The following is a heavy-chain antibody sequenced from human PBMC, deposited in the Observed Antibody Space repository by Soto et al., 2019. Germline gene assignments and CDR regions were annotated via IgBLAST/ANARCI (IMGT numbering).Heavy chain of an antibody. CDR2: ISAYNGNT. CDR1: GYTFTSYG. Sequence: ASVKVSCKASGYTFTSYGISWVRQAPGQGLEWMGWISAYNGNTNYAQKLQGRVTMTTDTSTSTAYMELRSLRSDDTAVYYCARDFPVIAAAGSDWFDPWGQGTLVTVS. J-gene: IGHJ5*02. D-gene: IGHD6-13*01. CDR3: ARDFPVIAAAGSDWFDP. V-gene: IGHV1-18*04.